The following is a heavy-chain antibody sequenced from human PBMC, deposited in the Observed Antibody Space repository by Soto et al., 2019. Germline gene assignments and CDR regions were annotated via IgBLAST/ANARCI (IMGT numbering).Heavy chain of an antibody. CDR3: TTVYDILTGYPPLDY. D-gene: IGHD3-9*01. CDR1: GFTFSNAW. J-gene: IGHJ4*02. CDR2: IKSKTDGGTT. Sequence: PGGSLRLSCAASGFTFSNAWMSWVRQAPGKGLEWVGRIKSKTDGGTTDYAAPVKGRFTISRDDSKNTLYLQMNSLKTEDTAVYYCTTVYDILTGYPPLDYWGQGTLVTVS. V-gene: IGHV3-15*01.